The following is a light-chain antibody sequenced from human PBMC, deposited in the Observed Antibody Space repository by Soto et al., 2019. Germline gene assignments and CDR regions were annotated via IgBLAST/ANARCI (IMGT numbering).Light chain of an antibody. Sequence: EIVLTQSPATLSLSPGERATLYCGASQSVSSNYLAWYQRKPGQTPKVLIYRASTRATGIPARFSGSGSGTEFTLTISSLQSEDFAVYYCQQYNNWPPWTFGQGTKVDIK. J-gene: IGKJ1*01. CDR3: QQYNNWPPWT. CDR2: RAS. CDR1: QSVSSN. V-gene: IGKV3D-15*01.